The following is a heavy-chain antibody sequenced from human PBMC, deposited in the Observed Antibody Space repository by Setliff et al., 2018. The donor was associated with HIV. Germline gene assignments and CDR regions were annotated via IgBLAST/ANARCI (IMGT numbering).Heavy chain of an antibody. CDR2: INPKSDGT. J-gene: IGHJ4*02. CDR1: GYSFTDYY. D-gene: IGHD3-22*01. CDR3: ARGMDYYDTSGYYQYYFDY. V-gene: IGHV1-2*02. Sequence: ASVKVSCKASGYSFTDYYIHWVRQAPGQGLEWMGWINPKSDGTNYAQKFQGRVTMTRDTSISIAYMELSRLRSDDTAVYYCARGMDYYDTSGYYQYYFDYWGQGTLVTVSS.